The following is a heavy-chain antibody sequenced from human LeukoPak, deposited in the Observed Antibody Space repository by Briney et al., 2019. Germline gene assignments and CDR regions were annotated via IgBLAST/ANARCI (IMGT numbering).Heavy chain of an antibody. Sequence: ASVKVSCKVSGYTLTELSMHWVRQAPGKGLEWMGGFDPEDGETIYAQKFQGRVTMTEDTSTDTAYMELSSLRSEGTAVYYCATDLISYGSGSYSGICSGYWGQGTLVTVSS. J-gene: IGHJ4*02. D-gene: IGHD3-10*01. CDR1: GYTLTELS. CDR3: ATDLISYGSGSYSGICSGY. CDR2: FDPEDGET. V-gene: IGHV1-24*01.